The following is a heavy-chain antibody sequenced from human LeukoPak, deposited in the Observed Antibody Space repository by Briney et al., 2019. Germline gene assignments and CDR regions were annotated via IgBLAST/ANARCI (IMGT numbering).Heavy chain of an antibody. CDR3: AKHPGPYGGNPFNS. V-gene: IGHV3-23*01. D-gene: IGHD4-23*01. CDR1: GFTFNNFA. CDR2: IIGRGGSS. J-gene: IGHJ4*02. Sequence: PGGSLRLSCAASGFTFNNFALSWVRQAPENGLEWVATIIGRGGSSSHAASVKGRFTISRDNSNNTLYLHMSSLRADDTAVYYCAKHPGPYGGNPFNSWGLGMLVTVSS.